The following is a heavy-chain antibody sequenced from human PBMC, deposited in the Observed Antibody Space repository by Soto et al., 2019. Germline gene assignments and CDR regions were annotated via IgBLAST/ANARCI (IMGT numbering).Heavy chain of an antibody. D-gene: IGHD3-3*01. CDR1: GFTFSSYS. Sequence: LRLSCAASGFTFSSYSMNWVRQAPGKGLEWVSSISSSSSYIYYADSVKGRFTISRDNAKNSLYLQMNSLRAEDTAVYYCARDALFTIFGVASEYNWFDPWGQGTLVTVS. CDR2: ISSSSSYI. CDR3: ARDALFTIFGVASEYNWFDP. J-gene: IGHJ5*02. V-gene: IGHV3-21*01.